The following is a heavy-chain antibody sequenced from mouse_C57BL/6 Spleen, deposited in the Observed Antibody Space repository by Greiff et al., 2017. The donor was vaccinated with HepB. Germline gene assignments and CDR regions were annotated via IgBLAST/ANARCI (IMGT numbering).Heavy chain of an antibody. Sequence: QVQLQQSGAELVKPGASVKISCKASGYAFSSYWMNWVKQRPGKGLEWIGQIYPGDGDTNYNGKFKGKATLTADKSSSTAYRQLSSLTSEDSAVYFCARDPSSTMITGDWYFDVWGTGTTVTVSS. J-gene: IGHJ1*03. D-gene: IGHD2-4*01. CDR1: GYAFSSYW. CDR2: IYPGDGDT. V-gene: IGHV1-80*01. CDR3: ARDPSSTMITGDWYFDV.